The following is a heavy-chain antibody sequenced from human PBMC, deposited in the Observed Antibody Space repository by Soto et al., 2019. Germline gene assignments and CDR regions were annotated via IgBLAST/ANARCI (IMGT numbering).Heavy chain of an antibody. CDR1: GGSTSSYN. J-gene: IGHJ6*02. V-gene: IGHV4-59*01. Sequence: QVQLQESGPGRVKPTATLSFTCLVSGGSTSSYNCGWIRPPPGKGLGWIGYIYYIGSTNYNPSLKSRVTISVDTSKNQFSLKLSSVTAADTAVYYCARDPDYYYGMDVWGQGTTVTVSS. CDR3: ARDPDYYYGMDV. CDR2: IYYIGST.